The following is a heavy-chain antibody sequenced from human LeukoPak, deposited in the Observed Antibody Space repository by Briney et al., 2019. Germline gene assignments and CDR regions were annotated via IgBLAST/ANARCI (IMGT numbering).Heavy chain of an antibody. CDR1: GFTFSSYA. D-gene: IGHD4-17*01. J-gene: IGHJ4*02. CDR3: AKAKSYYGDFAHLDY. Sequence: PGGSLRLSCAASGFTFSSYAMSWVRQAPGKGLEWVSAISGSGGSTYYADSVKGRFTISRDNSKNTLYLQMNSLRADDTAVYYCAKAKSYYGDFAHLDYWGQGTLVAVSS. CDR2: ISGSGGST. V-gene: IGHV3-23*01.